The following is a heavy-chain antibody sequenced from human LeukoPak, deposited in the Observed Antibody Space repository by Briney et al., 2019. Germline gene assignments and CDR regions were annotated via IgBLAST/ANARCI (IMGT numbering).Heavy chain of an antibody. Sequence: GGSLRLSCVVSGFTFSESWMSWVRQAPGKGLGWVASLNLDGSDKYYVDSVKGRFTISRDNAKNSLYLQMDSLRVEDTAVYYCAKGKRCPDYWGQGTLVTVSS. CDR3: AKGKRCPDY. D-gene: IGHD4/OR15-4a*01. CDR2: LNLDGSDK. CDR1: GFTFSESW. V-gene: IGHV3-7*03. J-gene: IGHJ4*02.